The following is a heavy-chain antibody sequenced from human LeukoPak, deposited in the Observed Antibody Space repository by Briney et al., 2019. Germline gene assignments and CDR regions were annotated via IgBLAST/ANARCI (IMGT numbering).Heavy chain of an antibody. CDR2: ISSSSSYI. J-gene: IGHJ4*02. V-gene: IGHV3-21*01. CDR3: ASFYSSSSPYYFDY. CDR1: GFTFSSYS. Sequence: GGSLRLSCAASGFTFSSYSMYWVRQAPGKGLEWVSSISSSSSYIYYADSVKGRFTISRDNAKNSLYLQMNSLRAEDTAVYYCASFYSSSSPYYFDYWGQGTLVTVSS. D-gene: IGHD6-6*01.